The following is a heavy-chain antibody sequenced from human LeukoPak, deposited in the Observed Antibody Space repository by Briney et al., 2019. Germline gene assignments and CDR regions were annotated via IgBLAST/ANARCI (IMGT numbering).Heavy chain of an antibody. CDR2: IYTSGST. Sequence: PSETLSLTCTVSGGSISSGSYYWSWIRQPAGKGLEWIGRIYTSGSTNYNPSLKSRVTISVDTSKNQFSLKVTSVAAADTAVYYCARDTGGWLGQVDYWGQGTLVTVSS. CDR1: GGSISSGSYY. D-gene: IGHD6-19*01. J-gene: IGHJ4*02. V-gene: IGHV4-61*02. CDR3: ARDTGGWLGQVDY.